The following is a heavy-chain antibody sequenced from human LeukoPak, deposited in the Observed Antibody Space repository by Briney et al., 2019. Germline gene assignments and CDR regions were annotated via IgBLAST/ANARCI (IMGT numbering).Heavy chain of an antibody. V-gene: IGHV4-59*08. J-gene: IGHJ4*02. D-gene: IGHD3-10*01. CDR2: IDYSGST. CDR1: GGPISSKF. Sequence: PSETLSLTCTVSGGPISSKFCSWVRQPPEKGLEWLGHIDYSGSTNYNPSLKGRLTISVDTSRNQFSLKLSSVTAADTAVYYCVGHGGIAIRGTFDYWGQGTLVTVSS. CDR3: VGHGGIAIRGTFDY.